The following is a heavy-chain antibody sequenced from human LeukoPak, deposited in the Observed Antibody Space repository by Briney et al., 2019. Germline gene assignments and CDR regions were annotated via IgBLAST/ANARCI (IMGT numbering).Heavy chain of an antibody. Sequence: GASVKVSCEASGYTFTGYYLHWVRQAPGQGLEWMGWIIPNSGGTNYAQKFQGRVTMTRDTSISTAYMELSRLRSDDTAVYYCAREDYYGSGVNWFDPWGQGTLVTVSS. D-gene: IGHD3-10*01. CDR2: IIPNSGGT. V-gene: IGHV1-2*02. CDR1: GYTFTGYY. CDR3: AREDYYGSGVNWFDP. J-gene: IGHJ5*02.